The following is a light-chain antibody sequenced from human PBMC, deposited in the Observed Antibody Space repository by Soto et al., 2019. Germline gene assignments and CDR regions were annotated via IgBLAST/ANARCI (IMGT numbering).Light chain of an antibody. CDR2: EVN. CDR1: SSDVGGYNY. CDR3: SSYTTINTLI. Sequence: QSVLTQPASVSGSPGQSITISCTGTSSDVGGYNYVSWYQQYPGKAPKLMIYEVNFRPSGVSDRFSGSKSGNTASLTISGLQAEDAADYYCSSYTTINTLIFGGGTQLTVL. V-gene: IGLV2-14*01. J-gene: IGLJ2*01.